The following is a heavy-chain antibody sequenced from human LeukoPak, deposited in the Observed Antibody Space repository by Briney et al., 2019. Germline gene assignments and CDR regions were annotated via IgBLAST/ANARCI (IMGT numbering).Heavy chain of an antibody. D-gene: IGHD6-13*01. CDR2: IYTSGST. Sequence: PSETLSLTCTVSGGSISSYYWSWIRQPAGKGLEWIGRIYTSGSTNYNPSLKSRVTMSVDTSKNQFSLKLSSVTAADTAVYYCARVTDRSGWYHFDYWGQGTLVTVSS. CDR1: GGSISSYY. CDR3: ARVTDRSGWYHFDY. V-gene: IGHV4-4*07. J-gene: IGHJ4*02.